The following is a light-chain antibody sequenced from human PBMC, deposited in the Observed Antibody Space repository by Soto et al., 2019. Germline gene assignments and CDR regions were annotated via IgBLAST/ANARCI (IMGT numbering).Light chain of an antibody. V-gene: IGKV3-11*01. J-gene: IGKJ1*01. CDR3: HQRRDWPRT. CDR2: DVF. Sequence: EIVLTQSPATLSLSPGERATLSCRASQSVSTYLVWYQQKPGQAPRLLIHDVFNRATGVPARFSGSGSGTDFTLTISGLAPEDIAVYYCHQRRDWPRTFGHATKVAIK. CDR1: QSVSTY.